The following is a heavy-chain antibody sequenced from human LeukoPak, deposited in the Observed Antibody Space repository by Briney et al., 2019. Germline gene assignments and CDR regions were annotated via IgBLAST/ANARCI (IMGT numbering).Heavy chain of an antibody. CDR1: GLTFSSYG. CDR3: AKDRLLWFGELLPPYYFDY. CDR2: IRYDGSNK. V-gene: IGHV3-30*02. D-gene: IGHD3-10*01. Sequence: PGGSLRLSCAASGLTFSSYGMHWVRQAPGKGLEWVAFIRYDGSNKYYADSVKGRFTISRDNSKNTLYLQMNSLRAEDTDVYYCAKDRLLWFGELLPPYYFDYWGQGTLVTVSS. J-gene: IGHJ4*02.